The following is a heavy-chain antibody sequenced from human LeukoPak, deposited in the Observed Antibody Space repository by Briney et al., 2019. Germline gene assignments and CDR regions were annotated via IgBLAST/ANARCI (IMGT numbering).Heavy chain of an antibody. V-gene: IGHV3-23*01. D-gene: IGHD2-2*01. CDR2: ISGSGGST. CDR1: GFNFSNYG. J-gene: IGHJ3*02. CDR3: AKRGYQLPDAFDI. Sequence: GGSLRLSCAASGFNFSNYGMQWVRQAPGKGLEWVSAISGSGGSTYYADSVKGRFTISRDNSKNTLYLQMNSLRAEDTAVYYCAKRGYQLPDAFDIWGQGTMVTVSS.